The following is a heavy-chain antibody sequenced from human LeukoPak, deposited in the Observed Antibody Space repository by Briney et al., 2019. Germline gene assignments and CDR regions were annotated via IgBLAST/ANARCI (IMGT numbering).Heavy chain of an antibody. CDR1: GVTLSPYG. CDR2: IRSKPNSYTT. D-gene: IGHD2-15*01. J-gene: IGHJ4*02. Sequence: GMSLRLSCAASGVTLSPYGMHWVRQASGKGLEWVGLIRSKPNSYTTVYAASVQGRFTISRDDSKNTAYLQMNSLKAEDTAVYYCTRQDCSGGSCSYVDYWGQGTLVTVSS. CDR3: TRQDCSGGSCSYVDY. V-gene: IGHV3-73*01.